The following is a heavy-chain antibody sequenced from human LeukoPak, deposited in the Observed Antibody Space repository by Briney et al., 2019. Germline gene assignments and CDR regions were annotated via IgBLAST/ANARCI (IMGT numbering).Heavy chain of an antibody. CDR3: AREWGSVVVIAFDY. CDR1: GFTFSSYA. D-gene: IGHD2-21*01. CDR2: ISGSGGSA. J-gene: IGHJ4*02. V-gene: IGHV3-23*01. Sequence: GGSLRLSCAASGFTFSSYAMSWVRQVPGKGLEWVSAISGSGGSAYYADSVKGRFTISRDNSKNTLYLQMNSLRAEDTAVYYCAREWGSVVVIAFDYWGQGTLVTVSS.